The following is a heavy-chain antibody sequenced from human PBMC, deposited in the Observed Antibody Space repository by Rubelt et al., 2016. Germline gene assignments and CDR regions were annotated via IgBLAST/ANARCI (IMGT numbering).Heavy chain of an antibody. CDR1: GGSISTYY. J-gene: IGHJ6*02. CDR3: ARDLVVPAAYYYGMDV. Sequence: QVQLQESGPGLVKPSETLSLTCTVSGGSISTYYWSWIRQPPGKGLEWIGYIYNSGSTNYNPSLKSRVTLSVDTSKNQFSLKLSSVTAADTAVYYCARDLVVPAAYYYGMDVWGQGTTVTVSS. V-gene: IGHV4-59*01. D-gene: IGHD2-2*01. CDR2: IYNSGST.